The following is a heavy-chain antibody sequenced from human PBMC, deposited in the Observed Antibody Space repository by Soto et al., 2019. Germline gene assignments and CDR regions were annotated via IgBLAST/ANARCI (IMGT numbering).Heavy chain of an antibody. CDR2: VSPRSSNI. CDR1: GFTFSDYS. J-gene: IGHJ2*01. Sequence: EVQLVESGGGLVKPGGSLRLSCAASGFTFSDYSMTWFRQAPGKGLEWVSSVSPRSSNIYYADSVKGRFTISRDNTKNSLYLQLNSLRAEDTTVYYCAREGSQGYFDLWGRGTLVTVSS. D-gene: IGHD2-15*01. V-gene: IGHV3-21*01. CDR3: AREGSQGYFDL.